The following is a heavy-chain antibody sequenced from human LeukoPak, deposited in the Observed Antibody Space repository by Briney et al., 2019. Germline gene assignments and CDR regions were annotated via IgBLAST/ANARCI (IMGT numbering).Heavy chain of an antibody. CDR3: ARLVTGTSSWFDY. J-gene: IGHJ4*02. V-gene: IGHV3-48*01. CDR1: GFTFSSYS. D-gene: IGHD6-13*01. Sequence: GGSLRLSCAASGFTFSSYSMNWVRQAPGKGLEWVSYISSSSSTIYYADSVKGRFTISRDNAKNSLYLQMSSLRAEDTAVYYCARLVTGTSSWFDYWGQGTLVTVSS. CDR2: ISSSSSTI.